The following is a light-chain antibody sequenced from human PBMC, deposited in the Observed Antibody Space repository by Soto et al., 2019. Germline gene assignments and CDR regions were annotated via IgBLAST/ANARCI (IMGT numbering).Light chain of an antibody. Sequence: EFVLTQSPGTLSLSPGDIATLSCRASQTVRNNYLAWYQQKPGQAPRLLIYDASSRATGTPDRFSGGGSGTDVTLTISRLEPEEFAGYYCQQFSSYPLTFGGGTRWIS. J-gene: IGKJ4*01. V-gene: IGKV3-20*01. CDR3: QQFSSYPLT. CDR1: QTVRNNY. CDR2: DAS.